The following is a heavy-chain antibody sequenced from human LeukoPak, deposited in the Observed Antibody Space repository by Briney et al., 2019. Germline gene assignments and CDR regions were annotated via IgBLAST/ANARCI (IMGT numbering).Heavy chain of an antibody. J-gene: IGHJ4*02. CDR1: GGSISSGDYY. D-gene: IGHD3-10*01. CDR2: IYYSGST. CDR3: ARERSGLATAPRSFDY. V-gene: IGHV4-30-4*01. Sequence: SQTLSLTCTVSGGSISSGDYYWSWIRQPPGKGLEWIGYIYYSGSTYYNPSLKSRVTISVDTSKNQFSLKLSSVTAADTAVYYCARERSGLATAPRSFDYWGQGTLVTVSS.